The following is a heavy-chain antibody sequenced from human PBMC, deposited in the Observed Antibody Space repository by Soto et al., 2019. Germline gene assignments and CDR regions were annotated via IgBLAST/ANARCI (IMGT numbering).Heavy chain of an antibody. CDR1: GGSFSAYY. CDR2: INHSGST. Sequence: SATLSLTRAVDGGSFSAYYRSWIRQPPGKGLEWIGEINHSGSTNYNPSLKSRVTISVDTSKNQFSLKLSSVTAADTAVYYCARVRYYYGSGMWWFGPWGQGTLVT. CDR3: ARVRYYYGSGMWWFGP. V-gene: IGHV4-34*01. D-gene: IGHD3-10*01. J-gene: IGHJ5*02.